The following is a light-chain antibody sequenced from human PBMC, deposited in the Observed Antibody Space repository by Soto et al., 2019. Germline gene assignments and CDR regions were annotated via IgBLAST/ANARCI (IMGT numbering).Light chain of an antibody. CDR2: MAA. J-gene: IGKJ1*01. Sequence: DIQMTQSPSTLSASVGDSVTITCRASQNVSQWLAWYQQNPGKAPKLLIFMAATLRSGVPSRFRGSGSETEFTLTISSLQPDDFATYYCQQYETSFWTFGRGTKVEVK. CDR3: QQYETSFWT. CDR1: QNVSQW. V-gene: IGKV1-5*03.